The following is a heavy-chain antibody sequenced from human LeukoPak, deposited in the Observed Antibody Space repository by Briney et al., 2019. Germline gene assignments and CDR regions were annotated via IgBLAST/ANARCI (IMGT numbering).Heavy chain of an antibody. D-gene: IGHD3-22*01. Sequence: PGGSLRLSCAASGFTFSSYWMSWVRQAPGKGLEWVSYISSSGSTIYYADSVKGRFTISRDNAKNSLYLQMNSLRAEDTAVYYCARDFDYYDSSGYILFDYWGQGTLVTVSS. CDR3: ARDFDYYDSSGYILFDY. J-gene: IGHJ4*02. V-gene: IGHV3-48*04. CDR1: GFTFSSYW. CDR2: ISSSGSTI.